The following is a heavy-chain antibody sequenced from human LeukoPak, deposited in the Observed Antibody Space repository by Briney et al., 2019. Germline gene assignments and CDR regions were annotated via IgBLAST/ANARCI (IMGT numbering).Heavy chain of an antibody. CDR3: ARDHGDYSGKDY. Sequence: PGRSLRLSCAASGFTFSSYGMHWVRQAPGKGLEWVAVTCYDGSNKYYADAVKGRFTISRDNSKNTLYLQMNSLRAEDTAVYFCARDHGDYSGKDYWGQGTLVTVSS. CDR1: GFTFSSYG. V-gene: IGHV3-33*01. J-gene: IGHJ4*02. CDR2: TCYDGSNK. D-gene: IGHD4-17*01.